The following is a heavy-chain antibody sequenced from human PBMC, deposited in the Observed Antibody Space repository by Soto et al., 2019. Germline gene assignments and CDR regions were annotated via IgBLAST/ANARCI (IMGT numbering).Heavy chain of an antibody. V-gene: IGHV4-39*01. Sequence: SETLSPTCSVSGAPISSICFYWGWVPQPPGKGLEWIGSVYYSGRTYDNPSLKSRVTMSVDTSKNQYSLKLSSVSAADTAVYYCVESEYSGYDERAFDIWGQGTMVTVSS. CDR2: VYYSGRT. CDR1: GAPISSICFY. J-gene: IGHJ3*02. CDR3: VESEYSGYDERAFDI. D-gene: IGHD5-12*01.